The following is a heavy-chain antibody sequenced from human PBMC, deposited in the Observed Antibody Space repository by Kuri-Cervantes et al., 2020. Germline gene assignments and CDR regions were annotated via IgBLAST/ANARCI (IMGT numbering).Heavy chain of an antibody. J-gene: IGHJ3*02. Sequence: ASVKVSCKVSGYTLTELSMHWVRQAPGKGLEGMGGFDPEDGETIYAQKFQGRVTMTEDTSTDTAYMELSSLRSEDTAVYYCATATLQKNAFDIWGQGTMVTVSS. CDR3: ATATLQKNAFDI. CDR2: FDPEDGET. D-gene: IGHD4-11*01. CDR1: GYTLTELS. V-gene: IGHV1-24*01.